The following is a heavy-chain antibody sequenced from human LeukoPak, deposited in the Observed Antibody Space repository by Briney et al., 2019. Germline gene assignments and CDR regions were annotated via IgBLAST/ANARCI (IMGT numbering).Heavy chain of an antibody. D-gene: IGHD3-22*01. V-gene: IGHV1-46*01. CDR2: INPSGGST. CDR3: ARDPRPSYDSSDYYYPGDY. CDR1: GYTFTSYY. Sequence: ASVKDSCKASGYTFTSYYMHWVRQAPGQGLEWMAIINPSGGSTNYAQKIQGRVTMTRDTSTSTVYMELTSLRSEDTAPYYCARDPRPSYDSSDYYYPGDYWGQGTLVTASS. J-gene: IGHJ4*02.